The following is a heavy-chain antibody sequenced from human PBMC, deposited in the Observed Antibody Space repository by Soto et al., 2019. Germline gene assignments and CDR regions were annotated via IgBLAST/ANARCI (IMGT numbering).Heavy chain of an antibody. J-gene: IGHJ4*02. D-gene: IGHD3-10*01. V-gene: IGHV4-39*01. Sequence: QLLESGPGLVKPSETLSLTCTVSGGSISSSSYYWGWIRQPPGKGLEWIGSIYYSGSTYYNPSLKSRVTISVDTSKNQFSLKLSSVTAADTAVYYCATGELLPTYFDYWGQGTLVTVSS. CDR3: ATGELLPTYFDY. CDR1: GGSISSSSYY. CDR2: IYYSGST.